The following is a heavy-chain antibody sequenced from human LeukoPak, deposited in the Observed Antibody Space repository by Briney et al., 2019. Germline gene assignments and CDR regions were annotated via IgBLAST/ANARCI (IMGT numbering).Heavy chain of an antibody. V-gene: IGHV4-59*08. CDR1: GGSISNYY. CDR2: IYYSGAT. J-gene: IGHJ4*02. Sequence: SETLSLTCTVSGGSISNYYWSWIPQPPGKGLEWIGHIYYSGATKYNPSLKSRITPSVDTSKNQFSLMLSSVTAADTAVYYCARFGITVVRGGKYYLDYWGQGTLVTVSS. D-gene: IGHD3-10*01. CDR3: ARFGITVVRGGKYYLDY.